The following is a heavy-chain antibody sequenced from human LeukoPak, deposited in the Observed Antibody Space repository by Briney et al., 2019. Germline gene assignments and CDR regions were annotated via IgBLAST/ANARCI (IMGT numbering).Heavy chain of an antibody. D-gene: IGHD6-13*01. V-gene: IGHV4-39*01. Sequence: SGTLSLTCTVSGGSVSSSNYYWVWIRQPPGKGLEWIGSIHYSGSAYYNPTLKSRVTISVDTSKNQFSLKVSSVIAADTAAYYCARRGTAATGTGFDYWGQGTLVTVSS. J-gene: IGHJ4*02. CDR3: ARRGTAATGTGFDY. CDR1: GGSVSSSNYY. CDR2: IHYSGSA.